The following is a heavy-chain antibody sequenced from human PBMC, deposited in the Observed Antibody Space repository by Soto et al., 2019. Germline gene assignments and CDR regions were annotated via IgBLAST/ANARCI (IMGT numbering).Heavy chain of an antibody. Sequence: QVQLQQWGAGLLKPSETLSLTCGVYGGSFSGYYWSWVRQPPGKGLEWIWAINQSGGTNYNPSLKSRVTISVDTSKNQFSLSLSSVTAADTAIYYCAKFKNSYYYGLDVWGPGTAVTVSS. J-gene: IGHJ6*02. CDR3: AKFKNSYYYGLDV. CDR1: GGSFSGYY. CDR2: INQSGGT. V-gene: IGHV4-34*01.